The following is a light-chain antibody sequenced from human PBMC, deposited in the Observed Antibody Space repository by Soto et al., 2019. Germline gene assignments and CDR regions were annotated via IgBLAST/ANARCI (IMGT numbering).Light chain of an antibody. Sequence: EILLKQSQVTLSFSPGKSATLSCSASQTGSRSALAWYQQKPGQAPRLLIYGASNRATGIPDRLSGSGSGTDFTFTISRLGPEDFEGYCCQQYGNSPFTFGGGTKVDIK. CDR3: QQYGNSPFT. CDR1: QTGSRSA. V-gene: IGKV3-20*01. CDR2: GAS. J-gene: IGKJ4*02.